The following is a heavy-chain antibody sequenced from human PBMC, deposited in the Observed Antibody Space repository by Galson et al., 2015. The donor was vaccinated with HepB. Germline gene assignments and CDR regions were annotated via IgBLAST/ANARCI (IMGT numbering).Heavy chain of an antibody. D-gene: IGHD3-10*01. J-gene: IGHJ4*02. Sequence: SLRLSCAASGFTFDDYAMHWVRQAPGKGLEWVSVISWDSGRIGYAGSVKGRFTISRDNAKNSLFLQMNSLRDVDTAFYYCAKDPSPYGSGSIDYWGQGTLVTVSS. V-gene: IGHV3-9*01. CDR1: GFTFDDYA. CDR3: AKDPSPYGSGSIDY. CDR2: ISWDSGRI.